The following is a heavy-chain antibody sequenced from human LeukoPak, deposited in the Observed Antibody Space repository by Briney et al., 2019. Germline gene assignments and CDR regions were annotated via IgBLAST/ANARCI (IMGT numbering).Heavy chain of an antibody. CDR3: ATEAAGTRRNWFDP. V-gene: IGHV4-61*02. Sequence: SETLSLTCTVSGASLSSGSYYWSWIRQPAGKGLEWIGRIYPSGSTDYNPSPKSRVTISIDTSKNQFSLKLSSVTAADTAVYYCATEAAGTRRNWFDPWGQGTLVTVSS. CDR1: GASLSSGSYY. J-gene: IGHJ5*02. CDR2: IYPSGST. D-gene: IGHD6-13*01.